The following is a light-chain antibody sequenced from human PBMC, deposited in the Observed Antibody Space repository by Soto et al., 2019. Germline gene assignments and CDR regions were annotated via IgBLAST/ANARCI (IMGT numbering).Light chain of an antibody. CDR2: LGS. CDR3: MQALQTRT. J-gene: IGKJ1*01. CDR1: QSLLHSNGYYY. V-gene: IGKV2-28*01. Sequence: EIVVTQSPLSLSVTPGEPASISCRSSQSLLHSNGYYYLDWYLQKPGQSPQLLIYLGSNRASGVPDRFSGSGSGTDFTLKITRVEAEDVGIYYCMQALQTRTFGQGTKVDNK.